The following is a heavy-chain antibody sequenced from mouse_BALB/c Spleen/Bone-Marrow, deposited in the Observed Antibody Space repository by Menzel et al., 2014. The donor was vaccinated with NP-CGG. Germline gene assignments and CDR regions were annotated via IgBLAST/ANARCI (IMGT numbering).Heavy chain of an antibody. J-gene: IGHJ2*01. CDR1: GFTFSSFG. CDR3: TRGGNWEDFDY. V-gene: IGHV5-17*02. CDR2: ISSGSGAI. Sequence: EVQVVESGGGLVQPGGSRKLSCAASGFTFSSFGMHWVRQAPEKGLEWIAYISSGSGAIFYADTVKGRFTISRDNPKNTLFLQMTSLRSEDTAIYFCTRGGNWEDFDYWGQGTTLTVSS. D-gene: IGHD4-1*01.